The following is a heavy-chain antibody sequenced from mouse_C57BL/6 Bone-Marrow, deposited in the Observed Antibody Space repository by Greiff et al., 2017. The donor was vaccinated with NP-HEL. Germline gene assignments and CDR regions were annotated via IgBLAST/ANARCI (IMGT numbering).Heavy chain of an antibody. J-gene: IGHJ4*01. CDR1: GYTFTDHT. D-gene: IGHD2-1*01. CDR3: ASLYYGNSYYAMDY. V-gene: IGHV1-78*01. CDR2: IYPRDGST. Sequence: QVQLQESDAELVKPGASVKISCKVSGYTFTDHTIHWMKQRPEQGLEWIGYIYPRDGSTKYNEKFKGKATLTADKSSSTAYMQLNSLTSEDSAVYFCASLYYGNSYYAMDYWGQGTSVTVSS.